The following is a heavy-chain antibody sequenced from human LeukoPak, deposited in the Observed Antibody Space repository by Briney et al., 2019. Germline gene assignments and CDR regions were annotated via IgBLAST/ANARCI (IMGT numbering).Heavy chain of an antibody. CDR2: IYSGGST. D-gene: IGHD2-15*01. Sequence: GGSLRLSCAASGFTFRSYAMHWVRQAPGKGLEWVSVIYSGGSTYYADSVKGRFTISRDNSKNTLYLQMNSLRAEDTAVYYCARDLVAELASDYRGQGTLVTVSS. V-gene: IGHV3-66*01. CDR1: GFTFRSYA. J-gene: IGHJ4*02. CDR3: ARDLVAELASDY.